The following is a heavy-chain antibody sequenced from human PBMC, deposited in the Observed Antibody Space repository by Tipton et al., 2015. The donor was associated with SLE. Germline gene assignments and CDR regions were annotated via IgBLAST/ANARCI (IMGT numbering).Heavy chain of an antibody. CDR1: GYSFTSYG. J-gene: IGHJ4*01. Sequence: QLVQSGAEVKKPGASVKVSCKASGYSFTSYGINWVRQAPGQGLEWMGWITTYNGNTKYAQKFQGRVTMTTDTSTSTVYMELTSLRSDDTAVYYCARIVGGTSLYYFDYWGHGTLVTVSS. CDR3: ARIVGGTSLYYFDY. CDR2: ITTYNGNT. D-gene: IGHD4-23*01. V-gene: IGHV1-18*01.